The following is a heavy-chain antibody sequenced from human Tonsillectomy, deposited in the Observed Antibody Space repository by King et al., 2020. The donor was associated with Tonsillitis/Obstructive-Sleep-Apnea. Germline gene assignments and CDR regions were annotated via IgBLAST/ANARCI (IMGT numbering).Heavy chain of an antibody. Sequence: VQLVESGGGVVQPGRSLRLSCAASGFTFRSYAMHGVRQAPGKGLEWVAVISFDGSKKYYADSVKGRFTISRDNSKKTLYLQMNSLRAEDTAVYYCARAPYSGYDSPFDYWGQGTLVTVSS. D-gene: IGHD5-12*01. CDR3: ARAPYSGYDSPFDY. CDR1: GFTFRSYA. CDR2: ISFDGSKK. J-gene: IGHJ4*02. V-gene: IGHV3-30*01.